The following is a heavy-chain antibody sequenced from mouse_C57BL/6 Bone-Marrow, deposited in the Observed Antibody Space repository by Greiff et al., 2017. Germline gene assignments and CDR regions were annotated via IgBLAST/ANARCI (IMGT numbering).Heavy chain of an antibody. CDR1: GYTFTSYW. J-gene: IGHJ2*01. V-gene: IGHV1-69*01. CDR2: IDPSDSYT. Sequence: QVQLQQSGAELVMPGASVKLSCKASGYTFTSYWMHWVKQRPGQGLEWNGEIDPSDSYTNYNQKFKGKSTLTVDKSSSTAYMQLSSLTSEDSAVYYCARRRLGYYFDYWGQGTTLTVSS. CDR3: ARRRLGYYFDY.